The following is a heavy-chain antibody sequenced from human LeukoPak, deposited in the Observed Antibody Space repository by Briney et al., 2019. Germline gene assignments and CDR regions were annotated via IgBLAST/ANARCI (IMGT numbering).Heavy chain of an antibody. CDR2: MNTDGSVT. D-gene: IGHD3-16*01. Sequence: GGSLRLSCAASGFTFSSYCTYWVRQAPGKGLEWVSRMNTDGSVTSYADSVKGRFTISRDNAKNTLYLQMNSLRTEDTAVYFCAIDSQVSRLPNWWSEGTLVTVFS. CDR1: GFTFSSYC. V-gene: IGHV3-74*01. J-gene: IGHJ1*01. CDR3: AIDSQVSRLPNW.